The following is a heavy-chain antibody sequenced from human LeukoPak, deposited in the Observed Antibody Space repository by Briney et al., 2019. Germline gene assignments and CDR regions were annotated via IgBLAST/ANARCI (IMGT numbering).Heavy chain of an antibody. V-gene: IGHV4-39*07. CDR1: GGSISSSSYY. CDR3: ARLGQRTAAFDI. CDR2: IYYSGST. D-gene: IGHD3-16*01. J-gene: IGHJ3*02. Sequence: PSETLSLTCTVSGGSISSSSYYWGWIRQPPGKGLEWIGSIYYSGSTYYNPSLKSRVTISVDTSKNQFSLKLSSVTAADTAVYYCARLGQRTAAFDIWGQGTMVTVSS.